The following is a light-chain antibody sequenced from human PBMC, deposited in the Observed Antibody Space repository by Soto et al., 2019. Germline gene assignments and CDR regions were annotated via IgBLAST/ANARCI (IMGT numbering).Light chain of an antibody. CDR1: SSDVGGYNS. J-gene: IGLJ1*01. CDR3: CSYVGSYSYV. Sequence: QSALTQPRSVSGSPGQSVTVSCIGTSSDVGGYNSVSWYQEHPGKAPKFMIYDVIKRPSGVPDRFSGSKSGNTASLTISGLLAEDEADYYCCSYVGSYSYVFGTGTKLTVL. V-gene: IGLV2-11*01. CDR2: DVI.